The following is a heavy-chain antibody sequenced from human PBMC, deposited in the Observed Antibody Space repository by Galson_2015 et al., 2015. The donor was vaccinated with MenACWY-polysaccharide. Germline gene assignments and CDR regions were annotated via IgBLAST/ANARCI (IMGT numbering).Heavy chain of an antibody. CDR3: VGDRGAPSSHWFDP. V-gene: IGHV3-53*01. D-gene: IGHD3-10*01. CDR2: IYSGGST. CDR1: SGNY. J-gene: IGHJ5*02. Sequence: SGNYMAWVRQAPGKGLEWVSVIYSGGSTYYADSVKGRFTISRDNSKNTLYLQMNSLRAEDTAVYYCVGDRGAPSSHWFDPWGQGTLVTVSS.